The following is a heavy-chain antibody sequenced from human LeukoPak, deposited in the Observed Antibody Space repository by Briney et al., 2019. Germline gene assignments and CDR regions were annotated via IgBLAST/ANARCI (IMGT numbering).Heavy chain of an antibody. Sequence: NPSETLSLTCAVSGGSISSSNWWSWVRQPPGKGLEWIGEIYHSGSTNYNPSLKSRVTISVDKSKNQFSLKLSSVTAADTAVYYCARDSWRWLQSQNDAFDIWGQGTLVTVSS. CDR3: ARDSWRWLQSQNDAFDI. CDR1: GGSISSSNW. D-gene: IGHD5-24*01. V-gene: IGHV4-4*02. J-gene: IGHJ3*02. CDR2: IYHSGST.